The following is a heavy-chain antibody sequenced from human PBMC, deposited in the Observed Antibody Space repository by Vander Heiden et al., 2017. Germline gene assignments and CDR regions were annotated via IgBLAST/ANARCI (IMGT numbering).Heavy chain of an antibody. J-gene: IGHJ5*02. CDR2: IYWDDDT. CDR1: GFAFSTSGVS. CDR3: AHRPDHDTSPSWFDP. D-gene: IGHD3-22*01. Sequence: QITLKESGPTLVKPTQTLTLTCTFSGFAFSTSGVSVGWIRQSPGKALEWLALIYWDDDTRYSPSLRTRLTITKDTSKNQVVLTMTRVDPVDTATYYCAHRPDHDTSPSWFDPWGQGTLVTVSS. V-gene: IGHV2-5*02.